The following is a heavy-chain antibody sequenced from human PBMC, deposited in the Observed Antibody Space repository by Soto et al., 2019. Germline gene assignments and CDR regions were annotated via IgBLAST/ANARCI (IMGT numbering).Heavy chain of an antibody. CDR1: GYTFTSYA. J-gene: IGHJ4*02. CDR3: ARVTGYYYVDY. Sequence: ASVKVSCKASGYTFTSYAMHWVRQAPGQRLEWMGWINAGNGNTKYSQKIQGRVTITRDTSASTAYMELSSLRYKDTAVYYCARVTGYYYVDYWGQGTLVTVSS. CDR2: INAGNGNT. V-gene: IGHV1-3*01. D-gene: IGHD3-9*01.